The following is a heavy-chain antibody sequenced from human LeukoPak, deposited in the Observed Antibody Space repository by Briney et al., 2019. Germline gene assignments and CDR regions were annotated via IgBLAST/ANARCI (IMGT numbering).Heavy chain of an antibody. V-gene: IGHV3-21*01. Sequence: GGSLRLSCAASGFTFSSYSMNWVRQAPGKGLEWVSSIISSSSYIYYADSVKGRFTISRDNAKNSLYLQMNSLRAEDTAVYYCARGRYFDWLLYYWGQGTLVTVSS. CDR1: GFTFSSYS. J-gene: IGHJ4*02. CDR3: ARGRYFDWLLYY. D-gene: IGHD3-9*01. CDR2: IISSSSYI.